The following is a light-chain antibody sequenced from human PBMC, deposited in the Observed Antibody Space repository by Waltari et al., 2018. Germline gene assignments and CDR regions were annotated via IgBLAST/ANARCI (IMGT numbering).Light chain of an antibody. V-gene: IGKV3D-20*01. CDR2: DAS. CDR1: QSVNSNY. CDR3: QQYGSSPPWT. Sequence: EIVLTQSPATLSLSPGERATLSCGASQSVNSNYLAWYQQKPGLAPRLLIYDASSRATGIPDRVTGSGSGTDFTLTISRLEPEDFAVYYCQQYGSSPPWTFGQGTKVEIK. J-gene: IGKJ1*01.